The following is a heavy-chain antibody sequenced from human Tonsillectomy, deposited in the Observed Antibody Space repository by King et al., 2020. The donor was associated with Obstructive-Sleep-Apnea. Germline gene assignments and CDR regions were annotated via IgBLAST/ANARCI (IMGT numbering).Heavy chain of an antibody. D-gene: IGHD4/OR15-4a*01. CDR1: GGSISSGGYY. CDR2: IYYSGST. Sequence: VPLQESGPGLVKPSQTLSLTCTVSGGSISSGGYYWRWIRQHPGKGLEWIGYIYYSGSTYYNPSLKSRVTISVDTSKNQFSLKLSSVTAADTAVYYCARTGDKDGSNSPFDYWGQGTLVTVSS. J-gene: IGHJ4*02. CDR3: ARTGDKDGSNSPFDY. V-gene: IGHV4-31*03.